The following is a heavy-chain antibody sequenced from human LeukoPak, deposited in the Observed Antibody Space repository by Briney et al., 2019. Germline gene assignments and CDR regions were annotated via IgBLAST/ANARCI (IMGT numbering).Heavy chain of an antibody. V-gene: IGHV3-66*02. CDR2: IYRGGST. D-gene: IGHD3-3*01. CDR3: ARDRRYDFWSGYYSYYFDY. J-gene: IGHJ4*02. CDR1: GFTVSSNY. Sequence: GGSLRLSCAASGFTVSSNYMRWVRQAPGKGLGWGSVIYRGGSTYYADSVKGRFTISRDNSKNALYLQMNSLRAEDTAVYYCARDRRYDFWSGYYSYYFDYWGQGTLVTVSS.